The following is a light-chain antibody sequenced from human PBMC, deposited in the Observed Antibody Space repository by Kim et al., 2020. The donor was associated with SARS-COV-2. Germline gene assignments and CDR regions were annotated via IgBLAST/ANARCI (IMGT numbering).Light chain of an antibody. Sequence: SPEERSTLSGNARQIFSIDLAWYQQKPDQAPRLLLYDASNRATGIPASFSGSGSGTDFTLTISSLEPEDFAVYYCQQRSNWPQVTFGQGTKLEIK. CDR3: QQRSNWPQVT. CDR1: QIFSID. V-gene: IGKV3-11*01. CDR2: DAS. J-gene: IGKJ2*01.